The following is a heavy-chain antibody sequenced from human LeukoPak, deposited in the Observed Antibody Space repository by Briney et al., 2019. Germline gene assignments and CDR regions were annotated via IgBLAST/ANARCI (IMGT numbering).Heavy chain of an antibody. Sequence: GESLKISCKGSGYRFSSYWIGWVRQMPGKGLEWMGMIYPGDSETRYSPSFQGQVTISADKSISTAYLQWSSLKASNTAMYYCVRALGYCSSGSCYYYDYWGQVTLVTVSS. CDR3: VRALGYCSSGSCYYYDY. J-gene: IGHJ4*02. V-gene: IGHV5-51*01. CDR1: GYRFSSYW. CDR2: IYPGDSET. D-gene: IGHD2-15*01.